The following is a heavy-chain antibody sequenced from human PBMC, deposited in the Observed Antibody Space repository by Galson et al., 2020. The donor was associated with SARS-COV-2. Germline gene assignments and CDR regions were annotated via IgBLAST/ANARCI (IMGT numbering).Heavy chain of an antibody. Sequence: GGSLRLSCTASGFTFGDYAMSWFRQAPGKGLEWVGFIRSKAYGGTTEYDASVKGRFTISRDDSKSIAYLQMNSLKTEDTAVYYCTSQIPPRYDSSGYYTGYYFDYWGQGTLVTVSS. J-gene: IGHJ4*02. CDR3: TSQIPPRYDSSGYYTGYYFDY. D-gene: IGHD3-22*01. CDR1: GFTFGDYA. V-gene: IGHV3-49*03. CDR2: IRSKAYGGTT.